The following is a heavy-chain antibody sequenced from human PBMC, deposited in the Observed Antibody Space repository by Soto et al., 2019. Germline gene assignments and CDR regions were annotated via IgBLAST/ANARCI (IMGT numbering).Heavy chain of an antibody. Sequence: AETLSLTCAAHNGSFTDYFWTWIRQSPGEGLEWIGEINHRGGATYNPSLRSRVTISIDTSKNHFSLSLRSVTAADKAVYYCVARGMTYDFLSGPHPFDPWGHGTLVTVSS. V-gene: IGHV4-34*01. D-gene: IGHD3-3*01. CDR2: INHRGGA. CDR1: NGSFTDYF. J-gene: IGHJ5*02. CDR3: VARGMTYDFLSGPHPFDP.